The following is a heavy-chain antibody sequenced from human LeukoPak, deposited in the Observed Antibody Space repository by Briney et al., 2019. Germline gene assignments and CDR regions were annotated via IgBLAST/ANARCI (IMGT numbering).Heavy chain of an antibody. CDR2: ISYDGSNK. V-gene: IGHV3-30*18. D-gene: IGHD3-22*01. Sequence: PGGSLRLSCAASGFTFSSYGMHWVRQAPGKGLEWVAVISYDGSNKYYADSVKGRFTISRDNSKNTLYLQMNSLRAEDTAVYYCAKAYYYDSSGYCPFDYWGQGTLVTVSS. J-gene: IGHJ4*02. CDR1: GFTFSSYG. CDR3: AKAYYYDSSGYCPFDY.